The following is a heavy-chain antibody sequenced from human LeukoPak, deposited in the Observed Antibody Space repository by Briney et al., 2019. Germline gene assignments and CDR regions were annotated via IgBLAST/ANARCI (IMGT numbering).Heavy chain of an antibody. CDR1: EFTFSTYN. J-gene: IGHJ4*02. CDR2: ISSNSDSYT. D-gene: IGHD3-16*02. CDR3: ARGRITFGGVIVPVDY. V-gene: IGHV3-21*01. Sequence: GGSLGLSCAASEFTFSTYNMHWVRQAPGKGLEWVSTISSNSDSYTYYADSVKGRFTISRDNAKNSLYLQMNSLRAEDTAVYYCARGRITFGGVIVPVDYWGQGTLVTVSS.